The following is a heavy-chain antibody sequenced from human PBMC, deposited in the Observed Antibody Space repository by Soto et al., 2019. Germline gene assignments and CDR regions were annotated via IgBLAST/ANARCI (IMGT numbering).Heavy chain of an antibody. CDR3: ARGYYDNSGYYSDY. CDR1: GGSRTPYY. D-gene: IGHD3-22*01. V-gene: IGHV4-59*01. CDR2: MYYSGSS. Sequence: SPPLSPTCTVCGGSRTPYYSSRIRPPTGQGKVWIGYMYYSGSSNYSPSLKSRVTMSVDTSKNQVSLKLSSVTAADTAVYYCARGYYDNSGYYSDYWGQGTLVTVSS. J-gene: IGHJ4*02.